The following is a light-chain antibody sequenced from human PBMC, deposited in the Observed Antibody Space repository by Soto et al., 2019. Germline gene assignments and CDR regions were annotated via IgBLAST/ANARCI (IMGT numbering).Light chain of an antibody. CDR1: SGDIGAFKY. J-gene: IGLJ2*01. Sequence: QSALTQPPSASGSPGESVTISCTGSSGDIGAFKYVSWFQQFPGKAPKLIIYEVTERPSGVPGRFSGSKSDNTASLTVSGLQPDYEGIYFCSAYAGFNNLLFGGGTKLTVL. CDR2: EVT. CDR3: SAYAGFNNLL. V-gene: IGLV2-8*01.